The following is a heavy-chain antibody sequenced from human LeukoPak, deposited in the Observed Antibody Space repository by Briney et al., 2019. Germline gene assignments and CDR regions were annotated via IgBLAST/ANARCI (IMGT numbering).Heavy chain of an antibody. Sequence: PSETLSLTCAVYGRSFSGYYWSWIRQPPGKGLEWIGEINHSGSTNYNPSLKSRVTISVDTSKNQFSLKLSSVTAADTAIYYCARRKRRTTILDAFDIWGQGTMVTVSS. CDR1: GRSFSGYY. D-gene: IGHD2/OR15-2a*01. CDR3: ARRKRRTTILDAFDI. V-gene: IGHV4-34*01. CDR2: INHSGST. J-gene: IGHJ3*02.